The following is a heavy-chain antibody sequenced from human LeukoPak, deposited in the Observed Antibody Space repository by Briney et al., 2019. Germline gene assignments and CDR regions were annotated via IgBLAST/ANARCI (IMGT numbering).Heavy chain of an antibody. V-gene: IGHV4-31*03. CDR3: AQSLASRTYYYYYYMDV. CDR2: IYYSGST. CDR1: GGSISSGGYY. D-gene: IGHD2-15*01. Sequence: SETLSLTCTVPGGSISSGGYYWSWIRQHPGKGLEWIGYIYYSGSTYYNPSPKSRVTISVDTSKNQFSLKLSSVTAADTAVYYCAQSLASRTYYYYYYMDVWGKGTTVTVSS. J-gene: IGHJ6*03.